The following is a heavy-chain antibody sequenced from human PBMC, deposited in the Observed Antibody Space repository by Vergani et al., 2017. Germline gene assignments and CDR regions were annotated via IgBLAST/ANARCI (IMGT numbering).Heavy chain of an antibody. CDR3: ARHRGSGGFFPSSYFYGMDV. CDR1: GGSISSSSYY. V-gene: IGHV4-39*01. CDR2: IYHSGST. D-gene: IGHD3-10*01. Sequence: QLQLQESGPGLVKPSETLSLTCTVSGGSISSSSYYWGWIRQPPGKGLEWIGSIYHSGSTYYNPSLKSRVTISVDTSKNQFSLKLSSVTAADTAVYYCARHRGSGGFFPSSYFYGMDVWGHGTTVTVSS. J-gene: IGHJ6*02.